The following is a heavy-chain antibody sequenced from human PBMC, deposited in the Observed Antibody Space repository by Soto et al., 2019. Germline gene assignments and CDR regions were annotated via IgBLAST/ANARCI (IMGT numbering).Heavy chain of an antibody. Sequence: AESLSLACAVSGFTFATYAMSWVRQAPGKGLEWVSAISDTGISTHYADSVKGRVTISRDNSANTLSLEMSSLTAEDTAVYYCARDKDTSSWTGFDFWGHGTLVTVSS. J-gene: IGHJ4*01. CDR1: GFTFATYA. CDR3: ARDKDTSSWTGFDF. V-gene: IGHV3-23*01. D-gene: IGHD1-1*01. CDR2: ISDTGIST.